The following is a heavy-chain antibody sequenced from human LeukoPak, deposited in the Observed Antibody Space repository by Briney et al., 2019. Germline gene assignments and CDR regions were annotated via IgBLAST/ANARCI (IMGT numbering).Heavy chain of an antibody. CDR3: ARDHDYYDSSGKPPYYYYYMDV. D-gene: IGHD3-22*01. CDR2: ISSSSSTI. J-gene: IGHJ6*03. Sequence: PGASLRLSCAASEFTFSSYSMNWVRQAPGEGLEWVSYISSSSSTIYYADSVKGRLTISRDNAKNSLYLEMNSLRAEDTAVYYCARDHDYYDSSGKPPYYYYYMDVWGKGTTVTVSS. V-gene: IGHV3-48*01. CDR1: EFTFSSYS.